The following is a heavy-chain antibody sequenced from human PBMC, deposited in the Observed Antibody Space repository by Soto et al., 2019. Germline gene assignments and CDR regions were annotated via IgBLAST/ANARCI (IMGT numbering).Heavy chain of an antibody. CDR3: ATAGRNFFGS. V-gene: IGHV3-23*01. D-gene: IGHD3-10*01. CDR2: LYADGRT. J-gene: IGHJ4*02. CDR1: GVSFGDYD. Sequence: EVQLLESGGGLVQPGGSLRLSCAASGVSFGDYDMGWVRQPPGKGPEWVSSLYADGRTFYLDSVRGRFSISRDNSKTSLFLQMNGLTAYDTALYFCATAGRNFFGSWGQGTLFTVSS.